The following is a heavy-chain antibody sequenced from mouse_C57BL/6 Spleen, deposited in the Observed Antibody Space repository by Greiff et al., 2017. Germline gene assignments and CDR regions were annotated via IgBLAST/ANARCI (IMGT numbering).Heavy chain of an antibody. CDR1: GYTFTSYW. CDR2: IYPSDSET. J-gene: IGHJ1*03. D-gene: IGHD1-1*01. V-gene: IGHV1-61*01. CDR3: ARRPTVVATRYFDV. Sequence: QVQLQQSGAELVRPGSSVKLSCKASGYTFTSYWMDWVKQRPGQGLEWIGNIYPSDSETHYNQKFKDKATLTVDKSSSTAYMQLSSLTSEDSAVYYCARRPTVVATRYFDVWGTGTTVTVSS.